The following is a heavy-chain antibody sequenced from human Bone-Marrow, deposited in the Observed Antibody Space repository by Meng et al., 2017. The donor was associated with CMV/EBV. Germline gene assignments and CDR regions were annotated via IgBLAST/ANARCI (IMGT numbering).Heavy chain of an antibody. CDR1: GGSISSYY. J-gene: IGHJ4*02. CDR2: IYYSGST. D-gene: IGHD3-3*01. Sequence: SETLSLTCTVSGGSISSYYWSWIRQPPGKGLEWIGYIYYSGSTNYNASLKSRVTISVDTSKNQFSLKLSSVTAADTAVYYCARWGGFLEWLLFDYWGQGTLVTVSS. CDR3: ARWGGFLEWLLFDY. V-gene: IGHV4-59*12.